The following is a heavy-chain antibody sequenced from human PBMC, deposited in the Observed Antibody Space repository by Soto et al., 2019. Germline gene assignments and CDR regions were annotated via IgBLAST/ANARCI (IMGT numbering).Heavy chain of an antibody. CDR2: ISPSTSHI. CDR1: GFTFSSCT. D-gene: IGHD2-15*01. V-gene: IGHV3-21*01. Sequence: EVHLVESGGGLVKPGGSLRLSCAVSGFTFSSCTMNWVRQAPGKGLEWVSSISPSTSHIYYADSVKGRFNIYRDNAKNSLFLQINSLRAEYKAVYYCSGCSGGACHQNYGMDVWGQGTTVTVSS. J-gene: IGHJ6*02. CDR3: SGCSGGACHQNYGMDV.